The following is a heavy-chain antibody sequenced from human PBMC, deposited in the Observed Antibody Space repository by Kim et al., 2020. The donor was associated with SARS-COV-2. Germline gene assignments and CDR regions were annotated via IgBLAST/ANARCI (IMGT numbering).Heavy chain of an antibody. CDR1: GFILSNYA. CDR3: AKDKSGSYHGFDC. CDR2: ISGSGYST. J-gene: IGHJ4*02. D-gene: IGHD1-26*01. Sequence: GGSLRLSCAASGFILSNYAMSWVRQAPGKGLEWVSTISGSGYSTYYADSVKGRFTISRDTSKNMLYLQMNSLRAEDSVKYYCAKDKSGSYHGFDCWGQGTLVTVSS. V-gene: IGHV3-23*01.